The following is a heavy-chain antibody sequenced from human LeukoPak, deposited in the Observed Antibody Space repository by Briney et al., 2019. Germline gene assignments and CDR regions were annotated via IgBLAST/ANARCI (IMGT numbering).Heavy chain of an antibody. CDR1: GFTFSSYG. D-gene: IGHD6-13*01. V-gene: IGHV3-30*18. Sequence: PGRSLRLSCAASGFTFSSYGMHWVRQAPGKGLEWVAVISYDGSNKYYADSVKGRFTISRDNSKDTLYLQMNSLRAEDTAVYYCAKVEYTTSWYGVGSLDYWGQGTLVTVSS. J-gene: IGHJ4*02. CDR2: ISYDGSNK. CDR3: AKVEYTTSWYGVGSLDY.